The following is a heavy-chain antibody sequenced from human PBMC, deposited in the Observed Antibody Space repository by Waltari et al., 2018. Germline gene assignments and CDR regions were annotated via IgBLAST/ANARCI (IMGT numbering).Heavy chain of an antibody. D-gene: IGHD5-12*01. CDR2: INHSGST. V-gene: IGHV4-34*01. CDR3: ARGRPRGYSGSKRFDY. J-gene: IGHJ4*02. CDR1: GGSFSGYY. Sequence: QVQLQQWGAGLLKPSETLSLTCAVYGGSFSGYYWGWIRQPPGKGLEWIGEINHSGSTNYNPALKSRVTISVDTSKNQFSLKLSSVTAADTAVYYCARGRPRGYSGSKRFDYWGQGTLVTVSS.